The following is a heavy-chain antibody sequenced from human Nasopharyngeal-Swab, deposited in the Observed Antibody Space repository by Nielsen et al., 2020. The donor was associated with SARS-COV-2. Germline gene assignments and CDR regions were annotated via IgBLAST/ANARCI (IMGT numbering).Heavy chain of an antibody. Sequence: WIRQPPGKGLEWVAVISYDGSNKYYADSVKGRFTISRDNSKNTLYLQMNSLRAEDTAVYYCARDLSYYDSSGYPGDYWSQGTLVTVSS. J-gene: IGHJ4*02. CDR3: ARDLSYYDSSGYPGDY. CDR2: ISYDGSNK. V-gene: IGHV3-30-3*01. D-gene: IGHD3-22*01.